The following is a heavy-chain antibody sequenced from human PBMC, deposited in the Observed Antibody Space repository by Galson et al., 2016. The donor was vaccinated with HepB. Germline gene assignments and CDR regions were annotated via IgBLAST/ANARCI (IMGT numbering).Heavy chain of an antibody. Sequence: SLRLSCAASGFSFDAYAMHWVRQAPGKGLEWVSGISWNSYIIGYADSVKGRFTISRDNAKNSLYLQMNSLRAEDTALYYCAKGEGSGNLRFSSVAFDFWGQGTMVTVSS. D-gene: IGHD1-26*01. CDR1: GFSFDAYA. V-gene: IGHV3-9*01. J-gene: IGHJ3*01. CDR2: ISWNSYII. CDR3: AKGEGSGNLRFSSVAFDF.